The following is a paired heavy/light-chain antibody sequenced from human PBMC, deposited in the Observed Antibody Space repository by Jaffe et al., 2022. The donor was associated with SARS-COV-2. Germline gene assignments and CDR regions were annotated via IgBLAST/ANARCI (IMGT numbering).Light chain of an antibody. CDR1: HNILHRSKNKNY. CDR3: QQFYFTPRT. CDR2: WAS. J-gene: IGKJ1*01. V-gene: IGKV4-1*01. Sequence: DFVMTQSPDSLAVSLGERATINCKSSHNILHRSKNKNYLAWYQQKPGQPPKLLINWASTRESGVPDRFSGSGSGTDFTLTISSLQAEDVAVYYCQQFYFTPRTFGQGTKV.
Heavy chain of an antibody. J-gene: IGHJ3*02. CDR3: ARDRSVDGYEPFDI. CDR1: GFTFSAYW. CDR2: IKQDGTEK. Sequence: EVHLVESGGGLVQPGGSLRLSCAASGFTFSAYWMAWVRQAPGKGLEWVANIKQDGTEKKYLDSVKGRFTISRDNAGNSLYLQINSLRADDTAVYYCARDRSVDGYEPFDIWGQGTMVTVSS. D-gene: IGHD5-12*01. V-gene: IGHV3-7*01.